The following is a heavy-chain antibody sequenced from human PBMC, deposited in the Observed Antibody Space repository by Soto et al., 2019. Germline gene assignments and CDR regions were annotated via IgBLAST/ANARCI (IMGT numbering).Heavy chain of an antibody. J-gene: IGHJ2*01. CDR2: INHNGST. Sequence: QVQLQQWGAGLLKPSETLSLTCAVYVGSFSGYYWSWIRQPPGKGLEWIGEINHNGSTNYNPSLKSRVTISVDTSKNQFSLTLSSVTAADTDVYYCARMAVVIAIRYFDLWGRGTLVTVSS. CDR1: VGSFSGYY. D-gene: IGHD2-21*01. V-gene: IGHV4-34*01. CDR3: ARMAVVIAIRYFDL.